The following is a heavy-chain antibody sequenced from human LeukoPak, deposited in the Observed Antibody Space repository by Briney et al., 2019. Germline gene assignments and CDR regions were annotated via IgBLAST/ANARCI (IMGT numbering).Heavy chain of an antibody. CDR2: IIGSGGTT. CDR3: AKDGQVNQPDRLFTD. D-gene: IGHD1-14*01. Sequence: GGSLRLSCAASGFTFSSYAMSWVRQAPGKGLEWVSVIIGSGGTTHYAESVKGRCTISRDNSKNTLYLQMNSLRGEDTAVYYCAKDGQVNQPDRLFTDWGQGTLVIVSS. J-gene: IGHJ4*02. CDR1: GFTFSSYA. V-gene: IGHV3-23*01.